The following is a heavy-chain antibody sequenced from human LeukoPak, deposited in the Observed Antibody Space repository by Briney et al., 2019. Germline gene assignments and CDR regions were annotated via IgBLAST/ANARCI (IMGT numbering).Heavy chain of an antibody. CDR3: ATPLDYYDSSGFHQGGD. Sequence: GGSLRLSCAASGFSFSGHWMTWVRQAPGKGLEWVANIKEDGSRKNYVDSVKGRFTISRDNAKNSLYLQMTSLRAEDTAMYYCATPLDYYDSSGFHQGGDWGQGTLVTVSS. CDR2: IKEDGSRK. D-gene: IGHD3-22*01. J-gene: IGHJ4*02. V-gene: IGHV3-7*03. CDR1: GFSFSGHW.